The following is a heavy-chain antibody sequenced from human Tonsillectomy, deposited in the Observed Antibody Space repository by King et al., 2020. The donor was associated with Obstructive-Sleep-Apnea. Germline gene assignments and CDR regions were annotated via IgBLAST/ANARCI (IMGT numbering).Heavy chain of an antibody. CDR3: AKGDSSGWSYFDY. J-gene: IGHJ4*02. Sequence: VQLVESGGGLVQPGGSLRLSCAASGFTVSRNYMTWVGQAPGKGLEWVSVIYSGGSTNYADSVKGRFTISRDNSKNTQYLQMNRLRAEDTAAYFCAKGDSSGWSYFDYWGQGTPVTVSS. D-gene: IGHD6-19*01. CDR1: GFTVSRNY. V-gene: IGHV3-66*01. CDR2: IYSGGST.